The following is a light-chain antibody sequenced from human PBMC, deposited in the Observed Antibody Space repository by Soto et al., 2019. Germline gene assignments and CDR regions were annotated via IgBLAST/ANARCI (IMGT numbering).Light chain of an antibody. J-gene: IGLJ1*01. CDR3: QAWDSSTACV. Sequence: SYELTQPPSVSVSPGQTASITCSGAKLGDKYACWYQQKPGQSPVLVIYQDTKRPSGIPERFSGSNSGNTATLTIRGTQAMDEADYYCQAWDSSTACVFGTGTKLTVL. V-gene: IGLV3-1*01. CDR1: KLGDKY. CDR2: QDT.